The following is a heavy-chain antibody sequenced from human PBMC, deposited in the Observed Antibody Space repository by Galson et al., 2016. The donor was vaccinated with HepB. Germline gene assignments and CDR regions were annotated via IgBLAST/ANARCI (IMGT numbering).Heavy chain of an antibody. V-gene: IGHV3-11*06. Sequence: SLRLSCAASGFTFSDYYMSWIRQAPGEGLEWVSYISVSGTYTNYADSVKGRFTISRDNAKNSLYLQMNSLRAEDTAVYYCARAASKSDFWSGYKYYGMDVWGQGTTVTVSS. D-gene: IGHD3-3*01. CDR2: ISVSGTYT. CDR1: GFTFSDYY. J-gene: IGHJ6*02. CDR3: ARAASKSDFWSGYKYYGMDV.